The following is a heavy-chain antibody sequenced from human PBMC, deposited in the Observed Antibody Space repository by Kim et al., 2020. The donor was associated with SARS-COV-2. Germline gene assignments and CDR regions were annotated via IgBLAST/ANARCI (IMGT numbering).Heavy chain of an antibody. CDR2: IIDSGSSM. D-gene: IGHD5-18*01. CDR1: GFPFSSYT. Sequence: GGSLRLSCAASGFPFSSYTMHWVRQAPGKGLEWVSDIIDSGSSMNYADSVKGRFTISRDNANNSVDLVMNSLREEDTAVYYCARDFGYGGLFDSWGQGALVIVSS. J-gene: IGHJ5*01. V-gene: IGHV3-48*02. CDR3: ARDFGYGGLFDS.